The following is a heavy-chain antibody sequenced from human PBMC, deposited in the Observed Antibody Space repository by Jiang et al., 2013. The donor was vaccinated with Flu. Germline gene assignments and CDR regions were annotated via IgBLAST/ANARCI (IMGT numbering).Heavy chain of an antibody. D-gene: IGHD2-8*02. CDR1: GGSFSGYY. CDR2: INRSGST. V-gene: IGHV4-34*01. CDR3: ARQTGGEGIAVLSPGPGDWFDP. J-gene: IGHJ5*02. Sequence: LLKPSETLSLTCAVYGGSFSGYYWSWIRQPPGKGLEWIGEINRSGSTNYNPSLKSRVTISVDTSKNHFSLNLNSVTAADTAVYYCARQTGGEGIAVLSPGPGDWFDPWGQGTLVTVSS.